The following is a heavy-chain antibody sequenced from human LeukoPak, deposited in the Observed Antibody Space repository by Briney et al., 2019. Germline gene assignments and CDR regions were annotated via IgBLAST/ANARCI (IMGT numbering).Heavy chain of an antibody. Sequence: GGSLRLSCAASRFTFSSYAMRWARQAPGKGLEWVSSISGSGGSTNYADSVKGRFTISRDNSKNTLYLQMNSLRAEDTAVYYCAKVVTGTAFDYWDQGTLVTVSS. D-gene: IGHD1-1*01. CDR1: RFTFSSYA. V-gene: IGHV3-23*01. CDR2: ISGSGGST. CDR3: AKVVTGTAFDY. J-gene: IGHJ4*02.